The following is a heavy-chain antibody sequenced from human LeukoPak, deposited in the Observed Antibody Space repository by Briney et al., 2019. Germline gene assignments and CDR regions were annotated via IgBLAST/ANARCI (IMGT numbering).Heavy chain of an antibody. CDR3: ASESIAARPDY. D-gene: IGHD6-6*01. Sequence: GASVKVSCKASGYTFTGYYMHWVRQAPGQGLEWMGIINPSGGSTSYAQKFQGRVTMTRDMSTSTVYMELSSLRSEDTAVYYCASESIAARPDYWGQGTLVTVSS. CDR2: INPSGGST. CDR1: GYTFTGYY. V-gene: IGHV1-46*01. J-gene: IGHJ4*02.